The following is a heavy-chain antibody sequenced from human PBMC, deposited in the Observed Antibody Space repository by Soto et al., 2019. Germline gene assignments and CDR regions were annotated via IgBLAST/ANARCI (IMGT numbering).Heavy chain of an antibody. J-gene: IGHJ4*02. CDR1: GGSFSGYY. CDR3: ARVVVVPAALDY. Sequence: SETLSLTCAVYGGSFSGYYWSWIRQPPGKGLEWIGEINHSGSTNYNPSLKSRVTISVDTSKNQFSLKLRSVTAADTAVYYCARVVVVPAALDYWGQGTLVTVSS. CDR2: INHSGST. D-gene: IGHD2-2*01. V-gene: IGHV4-34*01.